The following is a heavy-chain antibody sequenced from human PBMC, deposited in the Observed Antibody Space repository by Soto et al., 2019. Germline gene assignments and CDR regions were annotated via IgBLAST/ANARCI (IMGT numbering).Heavy chain of an antibody. CDR1: GFTFSSYA. Sequence: QPGGSLRLSCAASGFTFSSYAMHWVRQAPGKGLEWVAVISYDGSNKYYADSVKGRFTISRDNSKNTLYLQMNSLRAEDTAVYYCARDASPIYGGNLDYWGQGTLVTVSS. CDR2: ISYDGSNK. D-gene: IGHD4-17*01. CDR3: ARDASPIYGGNLDY. V-gene: IGHV3-30-3*01. J-gene: IGHJ4*02.